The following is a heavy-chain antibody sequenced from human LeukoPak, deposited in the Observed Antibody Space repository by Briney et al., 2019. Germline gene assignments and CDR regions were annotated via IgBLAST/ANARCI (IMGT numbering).Heavy chain of an antibody. CDR3: ARTREQWQVLDY. D-gene: IGHD6-19*01. V-gene: IGHV4-59*12. CDR2: IYYTGSA. Sequence: SETLSLTCTVSGGPFSSYYWSWIRQPPGKGLEWIGYIYYTGSANYNPSLKSRVTMSVDTSKNQFSLKLSSVTAADTAVYYCARTREQWQVLDYWGQGTLVTVSS. J-gene: IGHJ4*02. CDR1: GGPFSSYY.